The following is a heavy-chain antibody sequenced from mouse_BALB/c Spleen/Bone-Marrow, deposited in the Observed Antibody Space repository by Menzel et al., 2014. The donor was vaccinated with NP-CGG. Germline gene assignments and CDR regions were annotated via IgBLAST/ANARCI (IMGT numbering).Heavy chain of an antibody. CDR1: GFTFSSYG. D-gene: IGHD2-1*01. J-gene: IGHJ2*01. Sequence: EVMLVESGGGLVQPGGSLKLSCAASGFTFSSYGMSWVRQTPDKRLELVASINSNGGSTYYPDSVKGRFTISRDNAKNTLSLQMSSLKPEDTAMYYCARGNYGNYVDYFDYWGQGTTLTVSS. CDR3: ARGNYGNYVDYFDY. V-gene: IGHV5-6-3*01. CDR2: INSNGGST.